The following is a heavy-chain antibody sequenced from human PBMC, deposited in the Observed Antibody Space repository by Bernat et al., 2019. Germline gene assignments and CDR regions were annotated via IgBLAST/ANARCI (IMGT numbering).Heavy chain of an antibody. CDR3: ARHGLAAAGGKYYFDY. CDR2: IAPDGDT. J-gene: IGHJ4*02. V-gene: IGHV3-66*04. CDR1: GFTISTNF. D-gene: IGHD6-13*01. Sequence: EVQLVESGGGLVQPGGSLRLSCAASGFTISTNFMSWVRQAPGKGLDWVSIIAPDGDTPHADSVKGRFTISRDSSENTLYLQMNGLRVEDTAVYYCARHGLAAAGGKYYFDYWGQGTLLSVSS.